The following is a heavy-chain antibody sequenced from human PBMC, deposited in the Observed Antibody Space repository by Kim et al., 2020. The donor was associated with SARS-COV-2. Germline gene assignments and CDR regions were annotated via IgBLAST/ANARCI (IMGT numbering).Heavy chain of an antibody. CDR3: ARDGLWFGEPPGYYYYGMDV. CDR2: IKQDGSEK. CDR1: GFTFSSYW. V-gene: IGHV3-7*01. Sequence: GGSLRLSCAASGFTFSSYWMSWVRQAPGKGLEWVANIKQDGSEKYYVDSVKGRFTISRDNAKNSLYLQMNSLRAEDTAVYYCARDGLWFGEPPGYYYYGMDVWGEGATVGVCS. J-gene: IGHJ6*01. D-gene: IGHD3-10*01.